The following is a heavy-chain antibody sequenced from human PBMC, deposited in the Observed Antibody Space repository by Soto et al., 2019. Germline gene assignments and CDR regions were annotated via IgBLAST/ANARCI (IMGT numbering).Heavy chain of an antibody. CDR1: GFTFSSYA. V-gene: IGHV3-64*01. CDR2: ISSNGGST. J-gene: IGHJ4*02. D-gene: IGHD6-13*01. Sequence: EVQLVESGGGLVQPGGSLRLSCAASGFTFSSYAMHWVRQAPGKGLEYVSAISSNGGSTYYANSVKGRFTISRDNSKNTLYLQMGSLRAEDMAVYYCARARGYSSSPSDYWGQGTLVTVSS. CDR3: ARARGYSSSPSDY.